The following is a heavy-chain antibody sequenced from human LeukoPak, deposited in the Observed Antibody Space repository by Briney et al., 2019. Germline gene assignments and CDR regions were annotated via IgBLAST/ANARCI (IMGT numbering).Heavy chain of an antibody. Sequence: ASVKVSCKASGYTFIGCYMHWVRQAPGQGLEWMGWINPHSGGATYAQKFQGRVTTTRDTSISTAYMELSRLRSDDTAVYYCARQYSISSGEVFFDYWGQGTLVTVSS. CDR1: GYTFIGCY. CDR2: INPHSGGA. D-gene: IGHD6-6*01. V-gene: IGHV1-2*02. CDR3: ARQYSISSGEVFFDY. J-gene: IGHJ4*02.